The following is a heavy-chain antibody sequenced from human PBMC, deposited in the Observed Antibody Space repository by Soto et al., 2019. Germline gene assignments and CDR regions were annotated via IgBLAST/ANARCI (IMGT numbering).Heavy chain of an antibody. CDR2: ISSSSSIL. Sequence: PGGSLRLSCGASGFTFSSYSMTWVRQAPGKGLEWVSYISSSSSILYYADSVKGRFTVSRDNAKNSLYLQMNSLRDEDTAVYYCARRSVDTAMAFDYWSQGTRVTVSS. J-gene: IGHJ4*02. V-gene: IGHV3-48*02. CDR1: GFTFSSYS. D-gene: IGHD5-18*01. CDR3: ARRSVDTAMAFDY.